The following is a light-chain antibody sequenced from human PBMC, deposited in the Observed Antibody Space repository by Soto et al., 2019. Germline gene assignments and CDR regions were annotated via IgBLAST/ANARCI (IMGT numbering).Light chain of an antibody. J-gene: IGKJ1*01. CDR2: DAS. Sequence: EIVLTQSPGTLSLSPGERATLSFRASQSVSRNYLAWYQQKPGQAPRLLIYDASTRATGIPARFSGSGSGTEFTLTISSLQSEDFAVYYCQQYKKWPRTFGHGTKV. V-gene: IGKV3-15*01. CDR1: QSVSRN. CDR3: QQYKKWPRT.